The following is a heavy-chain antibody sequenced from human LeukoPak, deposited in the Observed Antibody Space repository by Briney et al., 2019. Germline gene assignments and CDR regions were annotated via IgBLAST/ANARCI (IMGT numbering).Heavy chain of an antibody. J-gene: IGHJ4*02. CDR1: GFTFSSYA. Sequence: GGSLRLSCAASGFTFSSYAMSWVHQAPGKGLEWVSAISGSGGSTYYADSVRGRFTISRDNSKNTLYLQMNSLRAEDTAVYYCAKEGRVGGYCSGGSCYIYHFDYWGQGTLVTVSS. CDR3: AKEGRVGGYCSGGSCYIYHFDY. V-gene: IGHV3-23*01. D-gene: IGHD2-15*01. CDR2: ISGSGGST.